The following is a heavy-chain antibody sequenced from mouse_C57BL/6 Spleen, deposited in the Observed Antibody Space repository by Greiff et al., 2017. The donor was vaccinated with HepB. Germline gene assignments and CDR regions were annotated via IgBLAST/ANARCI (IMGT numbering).Heavy chain of an antibody. D-gene: IGHD4-1*01. CDR3: ARGNWDAMDY. V-gene: IGHV1-85*01. J-gene: IGHJ4*01. Sequence: VQRVESGPELVKPGASVKLSCKASGYTFTSYDINWVKQRPGQGLEWIGWIYPRDGSTKYNEKFKGKATLTVDTSSSTAYMELHSLTSEDSAVYFCARGNWDAMDYWGQGTSVTVSS. CDR1: GYTFTSYD. CDR2: IYPRDGST.